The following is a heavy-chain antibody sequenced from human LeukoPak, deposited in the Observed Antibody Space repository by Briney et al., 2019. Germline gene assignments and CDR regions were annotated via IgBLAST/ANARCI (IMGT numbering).Heavy chain of an antibody. CDR1: GYTFTSYD. CDR2: MNPNSGNT. CDR3: ARVSGSGFDY. Sequence: GASVKVSCKASGYTFTSYDINWVRQATGQGLEWMGWMNPNSGNTGYAEEFQGRVTMTGNTSISTAYMELSSLRSEDMAVYYCARVSGSGFDYWGQGTLVTVSS. J-gene: IGHJ4*02. V-gene: IGHV1-8*01. D-gene: IGHD1-1*01.